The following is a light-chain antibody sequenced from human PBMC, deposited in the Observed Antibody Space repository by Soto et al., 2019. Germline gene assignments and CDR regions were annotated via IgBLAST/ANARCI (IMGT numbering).Light chain of an antibody. Sequence: QSFLTQPPSVSGGPGQRVTISCTGSSSDIGAGYDVHWYQQLPGTAPKLLIYGNSNRPSGVPDRFSGSKSDTSASLAITGLQAEDEADYYCQSYDSSLSGYVFGTGTKVTVL. CDR2: GNS. CDR1: SSDIGAGYD. V-gene: IGLV1-40*01. CDR3: QSYDSSLSGYV. J-gene: IGLJ1*01.